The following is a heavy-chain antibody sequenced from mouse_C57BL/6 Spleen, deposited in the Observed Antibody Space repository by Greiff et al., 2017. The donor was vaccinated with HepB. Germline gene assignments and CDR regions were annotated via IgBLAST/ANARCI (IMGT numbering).Heavy chain of an antibody. CDR3: ARKERGTWFAY. J-gene: IGHJ3*01. Sequence: EVQLVESGPGLVKPSQSLSLTCSVTGYSITSGYYWNWIRQFPGNKLEWMGYISYDGSNNYNPSLKNRISITRDTSKNQFFLKLNSVTTEDTATYYCARKERGTWFAYWGQGTLVTVSA. CDR1: GYSITSGYY. V-gene: IGHV3-6*01. CDR2: ISYDGSN.